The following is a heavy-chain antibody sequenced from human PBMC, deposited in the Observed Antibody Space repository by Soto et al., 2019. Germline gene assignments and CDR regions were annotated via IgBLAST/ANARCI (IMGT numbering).Heavy chain of an antibody. CDR2: INHSGDT. D-gene: IGHD3-22*01. CDR1: VGSFSGHY. J-gene: IGHJ4*02. Sequence: SETLFLNCAVYVGSFSGHYWSWIRQPPGKGLECIWEINHSGDTSYNPSLKSRVTISVYTSKSQFSLKLTSVAAADRAVYYCARVIVDTVDSSGLSEYWGQGTPVTVSS. CDR3: ARVIVDTVDSSGLSEY. V-gene: IGHV4-34*01.